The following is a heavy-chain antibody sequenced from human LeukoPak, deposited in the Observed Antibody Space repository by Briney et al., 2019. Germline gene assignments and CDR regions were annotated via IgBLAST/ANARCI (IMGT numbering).Heavy chain of an antibody. D-gene: IGHD2/OR15-2a*01. V-gene: IGHV1-2*02. Sequence: GASVKVSCKASGYTFTGYYMHWVRQAPGQGLEWMGWINPNSGGTNYIQKFQGRVTMTRDTSISTAYMELSRLRSDDTAVYYCARSTTPNENEYFEHWGQGTLVTVSS. CDR2: INPNSGGT. CDR1: GYTFTGYY. J-gene: IGHJ1*01. CDR3: ARSTTPNENEYFEH.